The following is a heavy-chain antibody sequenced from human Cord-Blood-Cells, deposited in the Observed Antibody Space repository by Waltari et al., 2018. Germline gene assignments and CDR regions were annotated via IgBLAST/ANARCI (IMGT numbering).Heavy chain of an antibody. J-gene: IGHJ4*02. D-gene: IGHD2-2*01. CDR2: IYYSGST. V-gene: IGHV4-59*01. CDR3: ARSVVPAAKIDY. CDR1: GGSISSYY. Sequence: QVQLQESGPGLVKPSETLSLTCTVSGGSISSYYWSWIRHPPGKGLEWIGYIYYSGSTNYNPSLKSRVTISVDTSKNQFSLKLSSVTAADTAVYYCARSVVPAAKIDYWGQGTLVTVSS.